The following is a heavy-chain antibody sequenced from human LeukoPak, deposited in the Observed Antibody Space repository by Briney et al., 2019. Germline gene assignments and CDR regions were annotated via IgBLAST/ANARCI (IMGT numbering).Heavy chain of an antibody. CDR1: GFTFKNAW. CDR2: IKSTRDGGAT. Sequence: GGSLRLSCEASGFTFKNAWMIWVRQAPGKGPEWVGRIKSTRDGGATEYAAPVKGRFTISRDDSKNTLYLQMNSLKTEDTAVYYCTTGLRGYFDYWGQGTLVTVSS. J-gene: IGHJ4*02. V-gene: IGHV3-15*01. CDR3: TTGLRGYFDY.